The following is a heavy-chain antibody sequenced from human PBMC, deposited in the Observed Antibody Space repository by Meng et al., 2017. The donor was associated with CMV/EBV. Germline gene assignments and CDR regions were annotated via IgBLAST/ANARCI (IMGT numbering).Heavy chain of an antibody. D-gene: IGHD2-2*01. CDR2: INHSGST. V-gene: IGHV4-34*01. Sequence: SETLSLTCAVYGGSFSGYYWSWIRQPPGKGLEWIGEINHSGSTNYNPSLKSRVTISVDTSENQFSLKLSSVTAADTAVYYCARGLKKNRDIVVVPAASRNAFDIWGQGTMVTVSS. CDR1: GGSFSGYY. J-gene: IGHJ3*02. CDR3: ARGLKKNRDIVVVPAASRNAFDI.